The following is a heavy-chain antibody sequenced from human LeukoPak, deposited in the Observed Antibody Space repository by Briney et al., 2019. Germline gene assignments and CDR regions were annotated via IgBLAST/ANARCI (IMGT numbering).Heavy chain of an antibody. CDR2: ISSSTSTI. J-gene: IGHJ4*02. D-gene: IGHD3-16*02. Sequence: GGSLRLPCAASEFTFSSYSMNWVRQAPGKGLEWVSYISSSTSTIYYADSVKGRFTISRDNAKNSLYLQMNSLRVEDTAVYYCARGRTLGGDIARDYFDHWGQGTPVTVSS. CDR1: EFTFSSYS. V-gene: IGHV3-48*04. CDR3: ARGRTLGGDIARDYFDH.